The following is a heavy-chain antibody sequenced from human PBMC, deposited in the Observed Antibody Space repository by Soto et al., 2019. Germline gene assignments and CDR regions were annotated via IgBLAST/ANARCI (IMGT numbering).Heavy chain of an antibody. V-gene: IGHV1-69*13. CDR1: GGTFSSYA. D-gene: IGHD2-2*01. CDR3: ARAGIVVVPAAMANYGMDV. J-gene: IGHJ6*02. Sequence: SVKVSCKASGGTFSSYAISWVRQAPGQGLEWMGGIIPIFGTANYAQKFQGRVTITAAESTSTAYTEPSSLRSEYTAVYYCARAGIVVVPAAMANYGMDVWGQGTTVTVSS. CDR2: IIPIFGTA.